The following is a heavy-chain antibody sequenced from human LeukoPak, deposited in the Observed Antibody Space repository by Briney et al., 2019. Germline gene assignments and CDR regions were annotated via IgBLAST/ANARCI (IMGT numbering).Heavy chain of an antibody. J-gene: IGHJ4*02. CDR3: ARGPLWVVAATRGQDFDY. V-gene: IGHV1-46*01. CDR1: GYTFTSYY. D-gene: IGHD2-15*01. Sequence: ASVKVSCKASGYTFTSYYMHWVRQAPGQGLEWMGIINPSGGSRSYAQKFQGRVTMTRDTSTSTVYMELGSLRSEDTAVYYCARGPLWVVAATRGQDFDYWGQGTLVTVSS. CDR2: INPSGGSR.